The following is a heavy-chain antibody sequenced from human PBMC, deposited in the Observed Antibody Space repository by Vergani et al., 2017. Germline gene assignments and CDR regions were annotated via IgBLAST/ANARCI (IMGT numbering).Heavy chain of an antibody. CDR2: ISSSSSYI. D-gene: IGHD5-12*01. CDR3: ARDRSGSQLRYYYYYYGMDV. CDR1: GFTFSSYS. J-gene: IGHJ6*02. Sequence: EVQLVESGGGLVKPGGSLRLSCAASGFTFSSYSMNWVRQAPGKGLEWVSSISSSSSYIYYADSVKGRVTISRDNAKNSLYLQMDSLRAEDTAVYYCARDRSGSQLRYYYYYYGMDVWGQGTTVTVSS. V-gene: IGHV3-21*01.